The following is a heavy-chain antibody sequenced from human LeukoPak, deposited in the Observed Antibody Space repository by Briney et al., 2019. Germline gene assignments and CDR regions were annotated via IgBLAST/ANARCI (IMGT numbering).Heavy chain of an antibody. V-gene: IGHV4-4*09. CDR3: ARPYRSGWYGAFDI. CDR1: GDSISSYY. CDR2: IYTSGIA. D-gene: IGHD6-19*01. Sequence: SETLSLTYTVSGDSISSYYWSWLRQSPGKGLEWIGYIYTSGIANYNPSLKSRVDISADTSKNQLSLKLSSVSAADTGVYYCARPYRSGWYGAFDIWDQGTMVTVSS. J-gene: IGHJ3*02.